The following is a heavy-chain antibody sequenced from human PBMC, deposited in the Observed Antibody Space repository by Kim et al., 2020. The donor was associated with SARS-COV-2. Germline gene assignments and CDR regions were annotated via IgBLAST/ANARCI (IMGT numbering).Heavy chain of an antibody. CDR2: ISGSGVST. J-gene: IGHJ4*02. CDR3: ATRWRGY. Sequence: GGSLRLSCAASGFILNNYAMTWVRQAPGKGLEWVSGISGSGVSTYFADSVKGRFAISRDNSENTLYLQMNSLRVDDTAIYYCATRWRGYWGQGTLVTVSS. CDR1: GFILNNYA. V-gene: IGHV3-23*01. D-gene: IGHD2-15*01.